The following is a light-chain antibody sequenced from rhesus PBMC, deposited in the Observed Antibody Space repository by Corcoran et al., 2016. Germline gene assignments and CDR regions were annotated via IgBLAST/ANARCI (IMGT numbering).Light chain of an antibody. CDR1: RSDIGRYNY. J-gene: IGLJ1*01. CDR3: SSYEASDTFI. V-gene: IGLV2-11*01. Sequence: QSAPIQSPSVSGSLGHSVTISGTGTRSDIGRYNYGSWYRQQPGTTTKLMMYKVNRRPSGVSDRFSGSKSCNTASLTISGLQAEDEADYYCSSYEASDTFIFGAGTRLTVL. CDR2: KVN.